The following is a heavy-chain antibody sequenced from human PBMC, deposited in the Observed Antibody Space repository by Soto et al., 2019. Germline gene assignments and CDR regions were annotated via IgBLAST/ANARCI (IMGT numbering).Heavy chain of an antibody. Sequence: GGSLRLSCAASGFTFSSYAMHWVRQAPGKGLEYVSAISSNGGSTYYANFVKGRFTISRDNSKNTLCLQMNSLRAEDTAVYYCASYSSRDFDYWGQGTLVTVSS. CDR3: ASYSSRDFDY. CDR2: ISSNGGST. D-gene: IGHD4-4*01. V-gene: IGHV3-64*01. CDR1: GFTFSSYA. J-gene: IGHJ4*02.